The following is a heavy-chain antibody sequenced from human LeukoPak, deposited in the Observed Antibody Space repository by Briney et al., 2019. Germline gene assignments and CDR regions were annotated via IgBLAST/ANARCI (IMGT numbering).Heavy chain of an antibody. D-gene: IGHD6-13*01. CDR2: ISGSGSTI. CDR3: ARERRPLRGIDHDGFDP. Sequence: PAGSLRLSCAASGFTFSSYGMSWVRQAPGKGLEWVSAISGSGSTIYYADSVKGRFTISRDNAKNSLYLQMNSLRAEDTAVYYCARERRPLRGIDHDGFDPWGQGTLVTVSS. CDR1: GFTFSSYG. J-gene: IGHJ5*02. V-gene: IGHV3-48*04.